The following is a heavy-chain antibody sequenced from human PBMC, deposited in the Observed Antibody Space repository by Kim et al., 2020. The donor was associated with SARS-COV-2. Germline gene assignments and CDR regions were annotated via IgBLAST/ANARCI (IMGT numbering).Heavy chain of an antibody. J-gene: IGHJ4*02. D-gene: IGHD2-15*01. Sequence: PSLKSRVTISVDTSKNQFSLKLSSVTAADTAVYYCARLAYSGGSRYFDYWGQGTLVTVSS. CDR3: ARLAYSGGSRYFDY. V-gene: IGHV4-39*01.